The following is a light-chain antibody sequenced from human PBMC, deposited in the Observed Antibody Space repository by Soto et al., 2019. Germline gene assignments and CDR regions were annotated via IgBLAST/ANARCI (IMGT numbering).Light chain of an antibody. J-gene: IGKJ1*01. Sequence: DIRMTQSPSTLSASVGDRVTITCRASQSFSTWLAWYQQKPGKAPKLLIYDASSLETGVPSRFSGSGSGTEFTLTISSLQPDDFATYYCQQYNSYWTFGQGTKVDI. V-gene: IGKV1-5*01. CDR2: DAS. CDR1: QSFSTW. CDR3: QQYNSYWT.